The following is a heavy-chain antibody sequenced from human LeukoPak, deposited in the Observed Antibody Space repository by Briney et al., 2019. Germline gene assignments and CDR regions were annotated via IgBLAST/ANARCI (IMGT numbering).Heavy chain of an antibody. J-gene: IGHJ4*02. CDR3: ARQVTFGYAFAYYFDY. Sequence: SETLCLTCTVSGGSISTSSYYWGWIRQPPGKGLEWIGNIHNSESTYYNPSLKSRVTMSVDTSKNQFSLKLSSVTAADTAVYYCARQVTFGYAFAYYFDYWGQGSLVTVSS. CDR2: IHNSEST. V-gene: IGHV4-39*01. D-gene: IGHD5-18*01. CDR1: GGSISTSSYY.